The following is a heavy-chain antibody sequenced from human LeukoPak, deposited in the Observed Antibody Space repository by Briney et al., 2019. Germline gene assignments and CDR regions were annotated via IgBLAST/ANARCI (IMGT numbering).Heavy chain of an antibody. CDR1: GGTFSSYA. V-gene: IGHV1-69*04. CDR2: IIPILGIA. CDR3: ASLGSRTGQDY. J-gene: IGHJ4*02. D-gene: IGHD3-16*01. Sequence: GSSVKVSCKASGGTFSSYAISWVRQAPGQGLEWMGRIIPILGIANYAQKFQGRVTITADKSTSTAYMELSSLRSEDTAVYYCASLGSRTGQDYWGQGTLVTVSS.